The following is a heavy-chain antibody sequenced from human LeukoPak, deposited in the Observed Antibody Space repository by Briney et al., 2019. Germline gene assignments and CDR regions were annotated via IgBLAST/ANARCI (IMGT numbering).Heavy chain of an antibody. CDR1: GFTFSDYY. CDR2: ISSSGDSL. V-gene: IGHV3-11*01. J-gene: IGHJ6*01. CDR3: AREVVVVPEYYYYGLDV. Sequence: GGSLRLSCVASGFTFSDYYMTWIRQAPGKGLEWISFISSSGDSLYYADSVEGRFTISRDNAKDSVYLQMNSLRAEDTAVYYCAREVVVVPEYYYYGLDVWGEGTTVTVSS. D-gene: IGHD2-2*01.